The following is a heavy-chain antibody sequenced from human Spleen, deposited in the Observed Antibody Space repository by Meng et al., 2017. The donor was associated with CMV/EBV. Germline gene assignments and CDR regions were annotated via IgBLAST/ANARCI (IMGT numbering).Heavy chain of an antibody. D-gene: IGHD6-13*01. J-gene: IGHJ4*02. V-gene: IGHV4-31*03. CDR2: IYYSGST. Sequence: SETLSLTCTVSGGSISSGGYYWSWIRQHPGKGLEWIGYIYYSGSTYYNPSLKSRVTISVDTSKNQFSLKLSSVTAADTAVYYCARGISIGTIAAASEFDYWGQGTLVTVSS. CDR1: GGSISSGGYY. CDR3: ARGISIGTIAAASEFDY.